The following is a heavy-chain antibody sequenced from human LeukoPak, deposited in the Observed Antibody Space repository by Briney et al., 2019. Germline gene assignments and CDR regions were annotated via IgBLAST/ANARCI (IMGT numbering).Heavy chain of an antibody. J-gene: IGHJ2*01. CDR1: GGSISSYY. Sequence: SETLSLTCTVSGGSISSYYWSWIRQPPGKGLEWIGYIYYSGSTNYNPSLKSRVTISVDTSKNQFSLKLSSVTAADTAVYYCARSEAEQWLKPRYFDLWGRGTLVTVSS. CDR2: IYYSGST. CDR3: ARSEAEQWLKPRYFDL. D-gene: IGHD6-19*01. V-gene: IGHV4-59*01.